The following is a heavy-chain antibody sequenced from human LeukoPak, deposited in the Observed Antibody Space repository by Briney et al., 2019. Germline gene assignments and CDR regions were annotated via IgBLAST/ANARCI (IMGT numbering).Heavy chain of an antibody. D-gene: IGHD3-10*01. CDR2: ISGIGGRT. J-gene: IGHJ4*02. CDR3: AKVQSRSRNYNSNIDY. V-gene: IGHV3-23*01. CDR1: GFTFSSYA. Sequence: PGGSLRLSCAASGFTFSSYAMSWVRQAPGKGLEWVSAISGIGGRTYYAASMNGRFTTCRDTSNNTTYLQMNSLRAEDTAVYYWAKVQSRSRNYNSNIDYWGQGTLVTVSS.